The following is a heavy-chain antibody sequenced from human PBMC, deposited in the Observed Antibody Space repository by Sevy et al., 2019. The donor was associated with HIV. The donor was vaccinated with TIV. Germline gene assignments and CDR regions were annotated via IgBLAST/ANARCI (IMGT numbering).Heavy chain of an antibody. CDR3: ARDRRELSYDSSGYSDAFDI. CDR2: ISSSSNYI. CDR1: GFSFQYS. D-gene: IGHD3-22*01. J-gene: IGHJ3*02. Sequence: GGSLRLSCRVSGFSFQYSMNWVRQAPGKGLEWVSSISSSSNYIYYEDSMKGRFTVSRDNAKNSVYLQMNSLRAEDTAVYYCARDRRELSYDSSGYSDAFDIWGQGTLVTVSS. V-gene: IGHV3-21*01.